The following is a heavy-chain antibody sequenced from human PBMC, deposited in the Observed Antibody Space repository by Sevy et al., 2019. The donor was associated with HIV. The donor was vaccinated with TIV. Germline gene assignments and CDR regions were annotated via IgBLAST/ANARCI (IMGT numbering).Heavy chain of an antibody. J-gene: IGHJ4*02. CDR2: ISYDGSNK. D-gene: IGHD2-15*01. Sequence: GGSLRLSCAASGFTFSSYAMHWVRQAPGKGLEWVAVISYDGSNKYYADSVKGRFTISRDNSKNTLYLQMNSLRAEDTAVYYCARDWWSPHDYWGQGTLVTVSS. V-gene: IGHV3-30-3*01. CDR3: ARDWWSPHDY. CDR1: GFTFSSYA.